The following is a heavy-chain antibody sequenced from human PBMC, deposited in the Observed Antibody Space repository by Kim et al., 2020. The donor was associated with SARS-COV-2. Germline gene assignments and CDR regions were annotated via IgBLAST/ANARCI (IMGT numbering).Heavy chain of an antibody. CDR3: TRGPASVAPAGAVSYYCPMDV. CDR2: IRNKVNRYTT. CDR1: GFRFSDHY. J-gene: IGHJ6*02. V-gene: IGHV3-72*01. Sequence: GGSLRLSCAASGFRFSDHYMDWVRQAPGKGLEWVGRIRNKVNRYTTEYAASVKGRFTISGDDSKNSLYLQMNSLKTEDTAIYYCTRGPASVAPAGAVSYYCPMDVWGQGTTVTVSS. D-gene: IGHD6-13*01.